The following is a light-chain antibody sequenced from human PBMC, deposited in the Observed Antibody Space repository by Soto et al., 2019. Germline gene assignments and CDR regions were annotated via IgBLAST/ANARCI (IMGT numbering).Light chain of an antibody. Sequence: TLSLSPGERATLSCRASQSVSSSYLAWYQQKPGQAPRLLIYGASSRATGIPDRFSGSGSGTDFTLTISRLEPEDFAVYYCQQYGSSPATFGGRAKVDI. CDR2: GAS. CDR1: QSVSSSY. J-gene: IGKJ4*01. V-gene: IGKV3-20*01. CDR3: QQYGSSPAT.